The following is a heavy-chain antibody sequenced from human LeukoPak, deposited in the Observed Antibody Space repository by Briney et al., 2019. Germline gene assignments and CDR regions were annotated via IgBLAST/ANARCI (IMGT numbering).Heavy chain of an antibody. V-gene: IGHV1-18*01. Sequence: ASVKVSCKASGYTFTSYGISWVRQAPGQGLEWMGWISAYNGNTNYAQKLQGGVTMTADTSTSTAYMELRSLRSDDTAVYYCARGVQLHGWFDPWGQGTLVTVSS. CDR1: GYTFTSYG. D-gene: IGHD2-2*01. CDR3: ARGVQLHGWFDP. J-gene: IGHJ5*02. CDR2: ISAYNGNT.